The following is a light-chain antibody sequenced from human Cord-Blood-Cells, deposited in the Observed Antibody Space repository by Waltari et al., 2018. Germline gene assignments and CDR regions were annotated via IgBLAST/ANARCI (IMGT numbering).Light chain of an antibody. V-gene: IGLV2-14*01. CDR3: SSYTSSSTFGV. Sequence: QSALTQPASVSGSPGQSITISCTGTSSDVGGYNYVSWYQQHPGKAPKLMIYDASKRPSGVSNRFSGSKSGNTASLTISGLQAEDEADYYCSSYTSSSTFGVFGGGTKLTVL. CDR1: SSDVGGYNY. J-gene: IGLJ3*02. CDR2: DAS.